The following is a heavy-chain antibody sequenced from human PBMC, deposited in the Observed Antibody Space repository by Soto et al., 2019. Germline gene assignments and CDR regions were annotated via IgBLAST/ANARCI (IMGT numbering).Heavy chain of an antibody. D-gene: IGHD5-12*01. J-gene: IGHJ4*02. V-gene: IGHV1-8*01. CDR1: GYTFTSYD. CDR3: ASGYSGYDPFDY. Sequence: ASVKVSCKASGYTFTSYDINWVRQATGQGLEWMGWMNPNSGNTGYAQKFQGRVTMTRNTSISTAYMELSSLRSEDTAVYYCASGYSGYDPFDYWGQGTLVTVSS. CDR2: MNPNSGNT.